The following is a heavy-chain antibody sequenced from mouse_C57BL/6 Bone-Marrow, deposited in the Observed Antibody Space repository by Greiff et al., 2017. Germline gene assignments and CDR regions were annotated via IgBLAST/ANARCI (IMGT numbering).Heavy chain of an antibody. J-gene: IGHJ1*03. V-gene: IGHV1-50*01. CDR2: IDPSDSYT. CDR1: GYTFTSYW. D-gene: IGHD2-12*01. Sequence: QVQLQQPGAELVKPGASVKLSCKASGYTFTSYWMQWVKQRPGQGLEWIGEIDPSDSYTNYNQKFKGKATLTIDTSSSTAYMQLSSLTSEDSAVYDCAREELRLLWYFDVWGTGTTVTVSS. CDR3: AREELRLLWYFDV.